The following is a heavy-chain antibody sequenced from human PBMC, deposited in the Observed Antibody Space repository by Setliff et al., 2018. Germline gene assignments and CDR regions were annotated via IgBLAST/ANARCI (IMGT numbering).Heavy chain of an antibody. V-gene: IGHV1-69*13. J-gene: IGHJ4*02. CDR3: AIPSSGNFYFDY. Sequence: GASVKVSCKASGGTLSSYAITWVRQAPGQGLEWMGGIIPIFGTAKYAQKFQGRVTITADQSTRTANMELSSLRSEDTAVYYCAIPSSGNFYFDYWGQGTLVTVSS. CDR2: IIPIFGTA. CDR1: GGTLSSYA. D-gene: IGHD1-26*01.